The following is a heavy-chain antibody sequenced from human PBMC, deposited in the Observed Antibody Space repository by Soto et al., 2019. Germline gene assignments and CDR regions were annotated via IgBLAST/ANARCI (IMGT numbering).Heavy chain of an antibody. J-gene: IGHJ4*02. CDR3: ARGDGYFGSGSTSYFVN. CDR2: INPSGDTT. Sequence: QVQLVQSGAEVKKPGASVKVSCKASGYTFSSYYMHWVRQAPGHGLEWMGIINPSGDTTTYPQNFQGRVTMTRDTSTSTLYLELSSLRSEDTAVYYCARGDGYFGSGSTSYFVNWGQGTLVTVSS. CDR1: GYTFSSYY. D-gene: IGHD3-10*01. V-gene: IGHV1-46*01.